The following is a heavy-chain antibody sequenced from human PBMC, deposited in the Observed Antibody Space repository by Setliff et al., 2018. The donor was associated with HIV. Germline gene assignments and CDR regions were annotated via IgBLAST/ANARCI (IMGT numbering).Heavy chain of an antibody. CDR1: GFTIRGYW. CDR2: INEGGSVR. D-gene: IGHD2-15*01. Sequence: GGSLRLSCAASGFTIRGYWMDWVRQAPGKGLEWVASINEGGSVRFYVDSVKGRFTISRDNAKNSLYLQMNSLRAEDTAVYYCARKLLTRPNYYGMDVWGQGTTVTVS. CDR3: ARKLLTRPNYYGMDV. V-gene: IGHV3-7*01. J-gene: IGHJ6*02.